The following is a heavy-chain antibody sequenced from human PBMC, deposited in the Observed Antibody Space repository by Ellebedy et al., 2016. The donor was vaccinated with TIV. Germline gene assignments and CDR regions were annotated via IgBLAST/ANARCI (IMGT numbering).Heavy chain of an antibody. J-gene: IGHJ5*02. CDR2: MWSIGDNR. Sequence: GESLKISCTASGFAFNTYAMHWVRQAPGKGLEWVAIMWSIGDNRYYTDSVKGRFTISRDDAKKTLFLQMNSLRAEDTAVYYCARDPRGGGDYGDNWFDPWGQGTLVTVSS. V-gene: IGHV3-33*01. CDR1: GFAFNTYA. D-gene: IGHD3-16*01. CDR3: ARDPRGGGDYGDNWFDP.